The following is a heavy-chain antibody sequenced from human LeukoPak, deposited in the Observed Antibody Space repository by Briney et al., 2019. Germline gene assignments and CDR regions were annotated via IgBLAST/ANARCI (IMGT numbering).Heavy chain of an antibody. CDR1: GFTFSSYE. J-gene: IGHJ4*02. V-gene: IGHV3-48*03. D-gene: IGHD5-18*01. CDR2: ISSSGVYI. Sequence: GGSLRLSCAASGFTFSSYEMNWVRQAPGKGLEWVSYISSSGVYIYYADSLKGRFTISRDNAKNSLYLQMNSLRADDTAVYYCARDRRLQLWSPAGFDYWGQGTLVTASS. CDR3: ARDRRLQLWSPAGFDY.